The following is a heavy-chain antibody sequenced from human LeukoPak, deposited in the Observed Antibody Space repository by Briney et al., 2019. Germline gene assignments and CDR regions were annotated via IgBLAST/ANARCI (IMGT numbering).Heavy chain of an antibody. J-gene: IGHJ4*02. CDR1: GGSASSGDYY. CDR3: ARDGQLVPGY. Sequence: KASQTLSLTCTVSGGSASSGDYYWTWIRQPPGKGLEWIGYIYHSGSTYYNPSLKSRVTISVDRSKNQFSLKLSSVTAADTAVYYCARDGQLVPGYWGQGTLVTVSS. V-gene: IGHV4-30-2*01. D-gene: IGHD6-6*01. CDR2: IYHSGST.